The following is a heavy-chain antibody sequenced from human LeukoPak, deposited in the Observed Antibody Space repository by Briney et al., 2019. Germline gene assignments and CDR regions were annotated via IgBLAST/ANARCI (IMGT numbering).Heavy chain of an antibody. D-gene: IGHD3-10*01. CDR3: AKRALYGSGSHPLYYFDY. Sequence: GGSLRLSCAASGFTFSSYGMHWVRQAPGKGLEWVAVISYDGSNKYYADSVKGRFTISRDNSKNTLYLQMNSLRAEDTAVYYCAKRALYGSGSHPLYYFDYWGQGTLVTVSS. V-gene: IGHV3-30*18. CDR2: ISYDGSNK. CDR1: GFTFSSYG. J-gene: IGHJ4*02.